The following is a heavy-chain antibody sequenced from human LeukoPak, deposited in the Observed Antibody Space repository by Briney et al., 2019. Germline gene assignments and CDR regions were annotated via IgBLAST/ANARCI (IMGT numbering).Heavy chain of an antibody. CDR1: GGSFSGYY. CDR3: ARSRYCSGGSCYVGYGMDV. CDR2: INHRGST. Sequence: SETLSLTCAVYGGSFSGYYWSWIRQPPGKGLEWIGEINHRGSTNYNPSLKSRVTISVDTSKNQFSLKLSSVTAADTAVYYCARSRYCSGGSCYVGYGMDVWGQGTTVTVSS. J-gene: IGHJ6*02. V-gene: IGHV4-34*01. D-gene: IGHD2-15*01.